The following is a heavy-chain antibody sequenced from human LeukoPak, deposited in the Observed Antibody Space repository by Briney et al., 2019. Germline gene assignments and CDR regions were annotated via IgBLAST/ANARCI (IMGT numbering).Heavy chain of an antibody. Sequence: SEPLSLTCSVSGGSITKNGYYWGWIRQSPETGLEWIGSMHYSGSTYYNPSLKSRVTISVDKSKNQFSLKLSSVTAADTAVYYCTPGIAAAGTGYWGQGTLVTVSS. CDR2: MHYSGST. J-gene: IGHJ4*02. V-gene: IGHV4-39*07. CDR1: GGSITKNGYY. CDR3: TPGIAAAGTGY. D-gene: IGHD6-13*01.